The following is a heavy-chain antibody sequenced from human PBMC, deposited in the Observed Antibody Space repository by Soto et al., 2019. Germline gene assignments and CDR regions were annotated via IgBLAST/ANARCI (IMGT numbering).Heavy chain of an antibody. CDR2: IYYSGST. CDR3: ARGRAYCGGDCYSGYFQH. J-gene: IGHJ1*01. D-gene: IGHD2-21*02. V-gene: IGHV4-59*08. Sequence: SETLSLTCTVSGGSISSYYWSWIRQPPGKGLEWIGYIYYSGSTNYNPSLKSRVTISVDTSKNQFSLKLSSVTAADTAVYYCARGRAYCGGDCYSGYFQHWGQGTLVTVSS. CDR1: GGSISSYY.